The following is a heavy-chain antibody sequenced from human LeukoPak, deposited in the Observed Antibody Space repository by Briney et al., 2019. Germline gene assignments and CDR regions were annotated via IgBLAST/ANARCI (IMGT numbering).Heavy chain of an antibody. CDR2: IYYSGST. J-gene: IGHJ6*03. D-gene: IGHD3-22*01. CDR3: ARDFDSSGYRPPMDV. CDR1: GGSISSSSYY. Sequence: SETLSLTCTVSGGSISSSSYYWGWIRQPPGKGLEWIGSIYYSGSTYYNPSLKSRVTISVDTSKNQFSLKLSSVTAADTAVYYCARDFDSSGYRPPMDVWGKGTTVTVSS. V-gene: IGHV4-39*07.